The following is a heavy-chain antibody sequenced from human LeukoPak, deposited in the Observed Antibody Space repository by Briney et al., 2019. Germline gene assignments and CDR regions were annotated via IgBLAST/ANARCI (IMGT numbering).Heavy chain of an antibody. CDR1: GFTFSSYA. CDR3: ARVREHRVFDY. D-gene: IGHD1-26*01. V-gene: IGHV3-30-3*01. CDR2: ISYDGSNK. J-gene: IGHJ4*02. Sequence: GGSLRLSCAASGFTFSSYAMHWVRQAPGKGLVWVAVISYDGSNKYYADSVKGRFTISRDNSKNTLYLQMNSLRAEDTAVYYCARVREHRVFDYWGQGTLVTVSS.